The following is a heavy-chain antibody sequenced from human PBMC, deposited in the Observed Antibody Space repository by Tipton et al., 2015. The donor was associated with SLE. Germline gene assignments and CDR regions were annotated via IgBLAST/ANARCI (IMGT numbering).Heavy chain of an antibody. CDR1: GGSISSGSYY. D-gene: IGHD5-18*01. V-gene: IGHV4-61*09. Sequence: TLSLTCTVSGGSISSGSYYWSWIRQPAGKGLEWIGYISTSGSTNYNPSLKSRVTISVDTSKNQFSLKLSSVTAADTAVYYCARAGYSYAPDAFDIWGQGTMVTVSS. J-gene: IGHJ3*02. CDR2: ISTSGST. CDR3: ARAGYSYAPDAFDI.